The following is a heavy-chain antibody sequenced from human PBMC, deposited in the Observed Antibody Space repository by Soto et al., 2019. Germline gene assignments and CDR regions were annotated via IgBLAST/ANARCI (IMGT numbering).Heavy chain of an antibody. V-gene: IGHV3-48*02. Sequence: VGSLRLSCSASGFTFSSYSMNWVRQAPGKWLEWVSYIIISSSTIYYSDSVNGRFTISRYNAKNSLYLQMNSLRDEDTAVYYCARETGGWGLRLYYYGMEVWGKGTTVTVSS. D-gene: IGHD4-17*01. CDR2: IIISSSTI. J-gene: IGHJ6*04. CDR1: GFTFSSYS. CDR3: ARETGGWGLRLYYYGMEV.